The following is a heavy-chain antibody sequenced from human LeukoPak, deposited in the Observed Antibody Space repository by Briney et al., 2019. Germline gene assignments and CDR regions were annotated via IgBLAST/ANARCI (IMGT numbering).Heavy chain of an antibody. J-gene: IGHJ4*02. V-gene: IGHV4-59*08. CDR3: ARDSSGYYRIYY. D-gene: IGHD3-22*01. CDR1: GGSISSYY. Sequence: SETLSLTCTVSGGSISSYYWSWIRQPPGKGLEWIGYVFHSGSTNYNPSLKSRVTISVDTSKNQFSLKLTSVTAADTAVCYCARDSSGYYRIYYWGQGTLVTVSS. CDR2: VFHSGST.